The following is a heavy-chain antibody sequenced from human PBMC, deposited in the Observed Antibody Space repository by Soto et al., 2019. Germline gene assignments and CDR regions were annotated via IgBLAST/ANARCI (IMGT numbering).Heavy chain of an antibody. CDR1: GFTFSSYA. D-gene: IGHD6-13*01. CDR3: AKKVLTPPIAAAGDWFDP. V-gene: IGHV3-23*01. J-gene: IGHJ5*02. Sequence: GGSLRLSCAASGFTFSSYAMSWVRQAPGKGLEWVSAISGSGGSTYYADSVKGRFTISRDNSKNTLYLQMNSLRAEDTAVYYCAKKVLTPPIAAAGDWFDPWGQGTLVTVSS. CDR2: ISGSGGST.